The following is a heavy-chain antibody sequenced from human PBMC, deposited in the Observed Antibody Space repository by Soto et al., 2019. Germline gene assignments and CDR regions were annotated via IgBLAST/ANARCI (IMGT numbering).Heavy chain of an antibody. V-gene: IGHV3-48*01. CDR2: ISSSSSTI. Sequence: GGSLRLSCAASGFTFSSYSMNWVRQAPGKGLEWVSYISSSSSTIYYADSVKGRFTISRDNAKNSLYLQMNSLRAEDTAVYYCARGAYYYDSSGLSYWGQGTLVTVLL. J-gene: IGHJ4*02. CDR1: GFTFSSYS. D-gene: IGHD3-22*01. CDR3: ARGAYYYDSSGLSY.